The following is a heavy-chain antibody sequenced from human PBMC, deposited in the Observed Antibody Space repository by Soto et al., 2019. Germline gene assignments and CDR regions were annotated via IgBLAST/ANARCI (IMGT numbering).Heavy chain of an antibody. J-gene: IGHJ3*02. CDR3: ARFHSSPAQGYCSSTSCYVGAFDI. D-gene: IGHD2-2*01. CDR2: ISSNGGST. V-gene: IGHV3-64*01. Sequence: GGSLRLSCAASGFTFSSYAMHWVRQAPGKGLEYVSAISSNGGSTYYANYVKGRFTISRDNSKNTLYLQMGSLRAEDMAVYYCARFHSSPAQGYCSSTSCYVGAFDIWGQGTMVTVSS. CDR1: GFTFSSYA.